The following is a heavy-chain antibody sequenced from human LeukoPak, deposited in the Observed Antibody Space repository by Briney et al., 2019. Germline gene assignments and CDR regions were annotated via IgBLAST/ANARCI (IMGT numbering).Heavy chain of an antibody. CDR2: IDPESGDT. Sequence: GASVKVSCKASGYIFTGYYMHWLRQAPGQGLEWMGWIDPESGDTNYAQKFQDKITMTRDTYMKTGYVELSSLRYDDTAVYYCAREEYSSGWYRGGWFDPWGQGTQVTVSS. CDR1: GYIFTGYY. J-gene: IGHJ5*02. V-gene: IGHV1-2*02. D-gene: IGHD6-19*01. CDR3: AREEYSSGWYRGGWFDP.